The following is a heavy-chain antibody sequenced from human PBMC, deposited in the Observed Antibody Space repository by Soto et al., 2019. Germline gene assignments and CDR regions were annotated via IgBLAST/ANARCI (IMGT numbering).Heavy chain of an antibody. V-gene: IGHV1-18*01. J-gene: IGHJ4*02. Sequence: QVQLVQSGGEVKQPGASVKVSCKTSGYTFSNDGISWVRQAPGQGLEWVGWISGYNGNTKHAQNVQGRVTLTTGTSTSTAYMELRSLTSDDTAVYYCARDRDTSGWYRSNYWGQGTLVSVSS. CDR2: ISGYNGNT. CDR1: GYTFSNDG. D-gene: IGHD6-19*01. CDR3: ARDRDTSGWYRSNY.